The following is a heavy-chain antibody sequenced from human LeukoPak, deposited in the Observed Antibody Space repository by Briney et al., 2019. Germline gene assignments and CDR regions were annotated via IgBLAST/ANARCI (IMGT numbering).Heavy chain of an antibody. D-gene: IGHD2-2*01. V-gene: IGHV1-2*02. CDR2: INPSTGAT. CDR1: GYTFTNYH. Sequence: GASVKVSCKASGYTFTNYHMHWVRQAPGQGLEWMGWINPSTGATNYAQKFQGRVTMTRDTSASTAYMELSGLRSDDTAVYYCAFYCSSASCYLENDFWGQGTLVTVSS. CDR3: AFYCSSASCYLENDF. J-gene: IGHJ4*02.